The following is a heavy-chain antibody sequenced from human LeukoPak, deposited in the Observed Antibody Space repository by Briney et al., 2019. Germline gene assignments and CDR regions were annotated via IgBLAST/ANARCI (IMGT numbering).Heavy chain of an antibody. CDR3: ARGVAGRADYLDY. CDR1: GDSINGYF. D-gene: IGHD6-19*01. V-gene: IGHV4-59*08. J-gene: IGHJ4*02. CDR2: IYSSGST. Sequence: SETLSLTCTVSGDSINGYFGNWIRQPPGKDLEWIGFIYSSGSTTYNPSLKSRVTISVDTSKNQFSLKLRSVTAADTAVYYCARGVAGRADYLDYWGQGALVTVSS.